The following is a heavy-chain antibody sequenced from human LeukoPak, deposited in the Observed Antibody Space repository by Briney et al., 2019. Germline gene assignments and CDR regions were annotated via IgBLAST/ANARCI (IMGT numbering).Heavy chain of an antibody. V-gene: IGHV1-2*02. Sequence: ASVKVSCKASGYTFTGYYMHWVRQAPGQGLEWMGWINPNSGGTNYAQKFQGRVTMTRDTSISTAYMELSRLRSDDTAVYYCARGQRYYDSSGYALRFDYWGQGTLVTVSS. CDR1: GYTFTGYY. CDR2: INPNSGGT. J-gene: IGHJ4*02. CDR3: ARGQRYYDSSGYALRFDY. D-gene: IGHD3-22*01.